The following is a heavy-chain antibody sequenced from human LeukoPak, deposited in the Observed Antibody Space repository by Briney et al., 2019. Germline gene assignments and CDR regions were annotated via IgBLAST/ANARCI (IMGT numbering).Heavy chain of an antibody. CDR2: ISGSGGST. J-gene: IGHJ4*02. CDR1: GFTFSSYW. D-gene: IGHD3-10*01. Sequence: GGSLRLSCAASGFTFSSYWMSWVRQAPGKGLEWVSAISGSGGSTYYADSVKGRFTISRDNSKNTLYLQMNSLRAEDTAVYYCAKAEQWFGELLYYFDYWGQGTLVTVSS. V-gene: IGHV3-23*01. CDR3: AKAEQWFGELLYYFDY.